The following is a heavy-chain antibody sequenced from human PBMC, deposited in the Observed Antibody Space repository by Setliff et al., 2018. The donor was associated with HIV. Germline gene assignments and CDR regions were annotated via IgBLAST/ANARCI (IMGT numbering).Heavy chain of an antibody. J-gene: IGHJ4*02. D-gene: IGHD2-21*02. CDR3: VRWYYCVSGACYRADY. V-gene: IGHV4-34*01. CDR2: MNQSGTT. CDR1: GTSFSDHY. Sequence: SETLSLTCSVYGTSFSDHYWSWVRQTPGKGLEWIGEMNQSGTTDYNPSLKSRVTMSIDTSERQFSLKLTSVTAADTAVYYCVRWYYCVSGACYRADYWGQGTMVTVSS.